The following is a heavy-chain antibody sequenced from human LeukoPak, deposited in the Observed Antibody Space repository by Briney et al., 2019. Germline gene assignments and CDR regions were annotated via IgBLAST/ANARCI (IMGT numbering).Heavy chain of an antibody. D-gene: IGHD1-26*01. CDR2: ISWNSGSI. J-gene: IGHJ6*02. CDR3: AKDIMGIVGSMDV. CDR1: GFTFDDYA. V-gene: IGHV3-9*01. Sequence: GGSLRLSCAAPGFTFDDYAMHWVRQAPGKGLEWVSGISWNSGSIGYADSVKGRLTISRDNAKNSLYLQMNSLRAEDTALYYCAKDIMGIVGSMDVWGQGTTVTVSS.